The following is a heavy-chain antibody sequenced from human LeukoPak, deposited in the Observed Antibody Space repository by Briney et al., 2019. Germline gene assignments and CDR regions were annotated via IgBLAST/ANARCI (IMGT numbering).Heavy chain of an antibody. V-gene: IGHV3-30-3*01. D-gene: IGHD6-19*01. Sequence: GGSLRLSCAASGFTFSSYAMHWVRQAPGKGLEWVAVISYDGSNKYYADSVKGRFTISRDNAKNSLYLQMNSLRAEDTALYYCAKDSRRYSSGPVIFDYWGQGTLVTVSS. CDR2: ISYDGSNK. CDR1: GFTFSSYA. J-gene: IGHJ4*02. CDR3: AKDSRRYSSGPVIFDY.